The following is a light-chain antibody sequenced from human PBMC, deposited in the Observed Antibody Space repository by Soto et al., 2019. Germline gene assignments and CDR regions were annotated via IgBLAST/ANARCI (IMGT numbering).Light chain of an antibody. CDR3: QQYHNWWT. CDR1: QSVSSN. Sequence: EIVMTQSPATLSVSPGERATLSCRASQSVSSNLAWYQQKPGQAPKLLIYGASTRATGIPARFSGSGSGTEFTLTISSLQSEDFAVYYCQQYHNWWTLGQGTKVDIK. V-gene: IGKV3-15*01. J-gene: IGKJ1*01. CDR2: GAS.